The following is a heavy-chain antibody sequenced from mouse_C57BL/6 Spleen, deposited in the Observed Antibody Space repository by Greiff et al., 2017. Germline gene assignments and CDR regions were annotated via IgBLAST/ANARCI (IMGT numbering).Heavy chain of an antibody. V-gene: IGHV1-74*01. CDR3: AISTFGDYAMGY. Sequence: QVQLQQPGAELVKPGASVKVSCKASGYTFTSYWMHWVKQRPGQGLEWIGRIHPSDSDTNYNQKFKGKATLTVDKSSSTAYMQLSSLTSGDSAVYYCAISTFGDYAMGYWGQGTSVTVAS. D-gene: IGHD6-1*01. CDR1: GYTFTSYW. J-gene: IGHJ4*01. CDR2: IHPSDSDT.